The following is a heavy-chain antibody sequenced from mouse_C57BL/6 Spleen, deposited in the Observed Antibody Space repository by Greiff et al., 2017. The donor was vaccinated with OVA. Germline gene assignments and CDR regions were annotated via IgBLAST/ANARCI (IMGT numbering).Heavy chain of an antibody. CDR2: ISSGSSTI. CDR3: ARRALLRYFDY. CDR1: GFTFSDYG. V-gene: IGHV5-17*01. Sequence: EVKLVESGGGLVKPGGSPKLSCAASGFTFSDYGMHWVRQAPEKGLEWVAYISSGSSTIYYADTVKGRFTISRDNAKNTLFLQMTSLRSEDTAMYYCARRALLRYFDYWGQGTTLTVSS. D-gene: IGHD1-2*01. J-gene: IGHJ2*01.